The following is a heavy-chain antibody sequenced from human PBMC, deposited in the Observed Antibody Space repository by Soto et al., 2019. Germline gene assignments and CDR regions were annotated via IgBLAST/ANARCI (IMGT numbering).Heavy chain of an antibody. CDR2: ISYDGSNK. Sequence: ESGGGVVQPGRSLRLSCAASGFTFSSYGMHWVRQAPGKGLEWVAVISYDGSNKYYADSVKGRFTISRDNSKNTLYLQMNSLRAEDTAVYYCAKDRYDEDYYYYYGMDVWGQGTTVTVSS. J-gene: IGHJ6*02. CDR1: GFTFSSYG. V-gene: IGHV3-30*18. D-gene: IGHD5-12*01. CDR3: AKDRYDEDYYYYYGMDV.